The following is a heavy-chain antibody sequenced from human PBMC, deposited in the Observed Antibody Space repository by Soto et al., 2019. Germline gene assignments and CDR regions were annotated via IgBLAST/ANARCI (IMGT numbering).Heavy chain of an antibody. D-gene: IGHD5-12*01. CDR1: GGSFSNFG. J-gene: IGHJ4*02. Sequence: GASVKVSCKASGGSFSNFGISWVRQAPGQGLAWMGGIVPVFGRPNYAQKFRGRLTITADESTSTGYIELISLRSDDTAVYYCAREGSGYNFWGQGTQVTVSS. CDR2: IVPVFGRP. CDR3: AREGSGYNF. V-gene: IGHV1-69*13.